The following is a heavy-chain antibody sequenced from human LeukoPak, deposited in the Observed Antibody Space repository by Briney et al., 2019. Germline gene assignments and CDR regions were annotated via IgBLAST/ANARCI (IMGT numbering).Heavy chain of an antibody. J-gene: IGHJ4*02. CDR3: ARDGNFDY. CDR1: GYTFTGYY. V-gene: IGHV1-2*02. CDR2: INPDTGGT. Sequence: ASVKVSCKASGYTFTGYYIHWVRQAPGQGLEWMGWINPDTGGTNSAQKFQGRVTMTRDTSISTAYMELTRLTSDDTAVYYCARDGNFDYWGQGTLVAVSS.